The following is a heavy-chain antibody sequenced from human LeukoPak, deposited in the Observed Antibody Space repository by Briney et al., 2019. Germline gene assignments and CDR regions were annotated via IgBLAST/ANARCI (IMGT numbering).Heavy chain of an antibody. Sequence: GGSLRLSCVFSGFPFTNAWVSWVRQAPGKGLEWVGRIKSKTDGGTPDYAAPVRGRFTMWRDDARSALYLQMNSLQTEDTAVYYCTPDLMDVWGKGTTVTVSS. CDR2: IKSKTDGGTP. V-gene: IGHV3-15*01. CDR1: GFPFTNAW. CDR3: TPDLMDV. J-gene: IGHJ6*03.